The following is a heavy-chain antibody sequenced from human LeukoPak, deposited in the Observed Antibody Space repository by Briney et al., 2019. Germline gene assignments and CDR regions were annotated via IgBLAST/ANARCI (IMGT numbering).Heavy chain of an antibody. CDR3: ARGKGHDAFDI. CDR1: GFTFISSA. CDR2: ISNNGGYT. Sequence: GGSLRLSCAASGFTFISSAMSWVRQATGKGLEWVSAISNNGGYTYYADSVQGRFTISRDNSKSTLCLQMNSLRAEDTAVYYCARGKGHDAFDIWGQGTMVTVSS. V-gene: IGHV3-23*01. J-gene: IGHJ3*02.